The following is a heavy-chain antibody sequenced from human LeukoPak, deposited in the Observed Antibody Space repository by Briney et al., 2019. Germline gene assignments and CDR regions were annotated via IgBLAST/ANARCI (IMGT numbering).Heavy chain of an antibody. V-gene: IGHV3-33*01. CDR1: GFTFSSYG. J-gene: IGHJ5*02. CDR3: ARAGDMTTVTTGWFAP. CDR2: IWYDGSNK. Sequence: GRSLRLSCAASGFTFSSYGMHWVRQAPGKGLEWVAVIWYDGSNKYYADSVKGRFTISRDNSKNTLYLQMNSLRAEDTAVYYCARAGDMTTVTTGWFAPWAQGPLATVSS. D-gene: IGHD4-17*01.